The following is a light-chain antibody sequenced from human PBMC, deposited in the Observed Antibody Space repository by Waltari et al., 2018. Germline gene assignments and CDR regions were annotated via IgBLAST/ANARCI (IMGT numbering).Light chain of an antibody. V-gene: IGLV1-40*01. CDR3: QSYDHTLSASV. Sequence: SVLTQPPSVSGAPGQRVPIPATGSTSNLRARADVHWYQQLPATAPKLLIYDTTNRPSGVPDRFSGSRSGTSASLAISGLQPEDEADYYCQSYDHTLSASVFGGGTKLTVL. CDR2: DTT. CDR1: TSNLRARAD. J-gene: IGLJ2*01.